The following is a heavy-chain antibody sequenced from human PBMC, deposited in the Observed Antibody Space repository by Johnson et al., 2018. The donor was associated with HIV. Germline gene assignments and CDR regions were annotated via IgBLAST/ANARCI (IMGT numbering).Heavy chain of an antibody. CDR1: EFTFSSYW. CDR2: IKQDGSEK. Sequence: VQLVESGGGLVKPGGSLRLSCAASEFTFSSYWMSWVRQAPGKGLEWVANIKQDGSEKYYVDSVKGRFTISRDNAKNTLYLQMNGLRAGDTAVYYCARQVYCSSTSCSSAFDIWCQGTVVTVSS. V-gene: IGHV3-7*02. J-gene: IGHJ3*02. CDR3: ARQVYCSSTSCSSAFDI. D-gene: IGHD2-2*01.